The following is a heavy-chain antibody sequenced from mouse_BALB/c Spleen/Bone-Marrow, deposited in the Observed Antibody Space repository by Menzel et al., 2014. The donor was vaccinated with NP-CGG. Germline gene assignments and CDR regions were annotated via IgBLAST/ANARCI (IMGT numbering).Heavy chain of an antibody. J-gene: IGHJ2*01. CDR2: IRNKANGYTT. CDR3: ARGGNDLDY. D-gene: IGHD2-3*01. CDR1: GFTFTDYY. Sequence: EVKVVESGGGLVQPGGSLRLSCATSGFTFTDYYMSWVRQPPGKALEWLGFIRNKANGYTTEYIASVKGRFTISRDNSQSILYLQMNTLRAEDSAAYYCARGGNDLDYWGQGTTLTVSS. V-gene: IGHV7-3*02.